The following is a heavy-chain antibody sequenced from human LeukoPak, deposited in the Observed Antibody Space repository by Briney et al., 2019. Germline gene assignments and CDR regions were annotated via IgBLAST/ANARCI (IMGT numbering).Heavy chain of an antibody. J-gene: IGHJ3*02. V-gene: IGHV3-21*01. CDR3: ARDFSTVERRADAFDI. D-gene: IGHD1-1*01. CDR1: GFTFSSYS. Sequence: PGGSLRLSCAASGFTFSSYSMNWVRQAPGKGLEWVSSISSSSSYIYYADSVKGRFTISRDNAKNSLYLQMNSLRAEDTAVYYCARDFSTVERRADAFDIWGQGTMVTVSS. CDR2: ISSSSSYI.